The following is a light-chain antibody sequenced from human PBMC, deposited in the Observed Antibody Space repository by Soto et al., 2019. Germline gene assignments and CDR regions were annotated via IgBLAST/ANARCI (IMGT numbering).Light chain of an antibody. Sequence: DIQMTQSPSTLSGSVGDRVTITCWASKTISSWLAWYQQKPGKAPKLLIYKASTLKSGVPSRFSGSGSGTEFTLTISSLQPDDVATYYCQHYNSYSEAFVQGTKVELK. J-gene: IGKJ1*01. CDR1: KTISSW. CDR2: KAS. CDR3: QHYNSYSEA. V-gene: IGKV1-5*03.